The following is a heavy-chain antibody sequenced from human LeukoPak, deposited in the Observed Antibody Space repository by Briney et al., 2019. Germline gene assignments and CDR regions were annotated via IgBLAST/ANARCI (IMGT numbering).Heavy chain of an antibody. CDR2: ISGSGTTV. Sequence: GGSLRLSCAASGFIFSTYDMNWVRQAPGKGLEWVSYISGSGTTVYYADSVKGRFTISRDNAKNSLYLQMNSLRAEDTAVYYCAELGITMIGGVWGKGTTVTISS. CDR3: AELGITMIGGV. CDR1: GFIFSTYD. V-gene: IGHV3-48*03. J-gene: IGHJ6*04. D-gene: IGHD3-10*02.